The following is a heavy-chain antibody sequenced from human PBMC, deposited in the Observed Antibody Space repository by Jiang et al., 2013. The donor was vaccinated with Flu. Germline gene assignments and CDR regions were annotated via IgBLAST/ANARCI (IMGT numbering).Heavy chain of an antibody. Sequence: GSISSSSYYWGWIRQPPGKGLEWIGSIYYSGSTYYNLSLKSRVTISVDTSKNQFSLKLSSVTAADTAVYYCARPGHYYDSSGYYYGGAFDIWGQGTMVTVSS. J-gene: IGHJ3*02. CDR2: IYYSGST. CDR3: ARPGHYYDSSGYYYGGAFDI. V-gene: IGHV4-39*01. CDR1: GSISSSSYY. D-gene: IGHD3-22*01.